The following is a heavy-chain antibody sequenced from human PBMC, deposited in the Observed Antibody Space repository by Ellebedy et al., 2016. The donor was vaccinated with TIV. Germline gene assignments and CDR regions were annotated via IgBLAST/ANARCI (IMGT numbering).Heavy chain of an antibody. CDR2: ISYDGSNK. J-gene: IGHJ6*02. Sequence: GGSLRLXXAASGFTFSSYAMHWVRQAPGKGLEWVAVISYDGSNKYYADSVKGRFTISRDNSKNTLYLQMNSLRAEDTAVYYCARRSDYYYGMDVWGQGTTVTVSS. CDR3: ARRSDYYYGMDV. CDR1: GFTFSSYA. V-gene: IGHV3-30-3*01.